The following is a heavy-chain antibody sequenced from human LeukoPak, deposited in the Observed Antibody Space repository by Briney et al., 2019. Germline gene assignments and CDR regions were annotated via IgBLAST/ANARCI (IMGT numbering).Heavy chain of an antibody. CDR1: GFTFGDYA. V-gene: IGHV3-49*04. CDR3: TRRSAYDYFNY. D-gene: IGHD3-3*01. Sequence: GGSLRLSCTASGFTFGDYAMSWVRQAPGKGLEWVGFIRSKAYGGTTEYAASVKGRFTISRDDSKSIAYLQMNSLQTEDTAVYYCTRRSAYDYFNYGGQGTLVTVSS. CDR2: IRSKAYGGTT. J-gene: IGHJ4*02.